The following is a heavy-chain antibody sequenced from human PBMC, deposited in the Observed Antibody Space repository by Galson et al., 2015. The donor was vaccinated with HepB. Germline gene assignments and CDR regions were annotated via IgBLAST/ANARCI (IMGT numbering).Heavy chain of an antibody. D-gene: IGHD5-12*01. CDR3: ARGYSNSLDF. CDR1: GFTLSNYW. Sequence: SLRLSCAASGFTLSNYWMNWVRQAPGKGLDWLTNIKEDGSEKYYVDSVKGRFTISRDNAKNSLYLQMNSLRAEDTAVYYCARGYSNSLDFWGQGTLVTVSS. J-gene: IGHJ4*02. V-gene: IGHV3-7*01. CDR2: IKEDGSEK.